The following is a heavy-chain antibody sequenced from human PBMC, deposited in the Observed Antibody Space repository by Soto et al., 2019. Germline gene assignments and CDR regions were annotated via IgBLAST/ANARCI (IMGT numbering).Heavy chain of an antibody. CDR2: IYYSGST. Sequence: PSETLSLTCTFSGGPISSSSYYWGWIRQPPGKGLEWIGSIYYSGSTYYNPSLKSRVTISVDTSKNQFSLKLSSVTAADTAVYYCASGYSSSWYCLDYWGQGTLVTVSS. J-gene: IGHJ4*02. CDR3: ASGYSSSWYCLDY. V-gene: IGHV4-39*01. D-gene: IGHD6-13*01. CDR1: GGPISSSSYY.